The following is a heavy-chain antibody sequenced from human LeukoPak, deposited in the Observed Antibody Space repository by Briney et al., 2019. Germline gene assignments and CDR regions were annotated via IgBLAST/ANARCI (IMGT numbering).Heavy chain of an antibody. Sequence: GGSLRLSCAASGFTFSSYEMNWVRQAPGKGLEWVAVIWYDGSNKYYADSVKGRFTISRDNSKNTLYLQMNSLRAEDTAVYYCARDDGPFDYWGQGTLVTVSS. J-gene: IGHJ4*02. V-gene: IGHV3-33*08. CDR1: GFTFSSYE. CDR3: ARDDGPFDY. D-gene: IGHD4-17*01. CDR2: IWYDGSNK.